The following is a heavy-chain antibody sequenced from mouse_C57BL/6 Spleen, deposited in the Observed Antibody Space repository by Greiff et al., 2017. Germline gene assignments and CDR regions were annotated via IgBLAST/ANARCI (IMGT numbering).Heavy chain of an antibody. CDR2: ISDGGSYT. D-gene: IGHD1-1*01. CDR1: GFTFSSYA. CDR3: ARDREYYGSSYLDY. Sequence: EVQRVESGGGLVKPGGSLKLPCAASGFTFSSYAMSWVRQTPEKRLEWVATISDGGSYTYYPDNVKGRFTISRDNAKNNLYLQMSHLKSEDTAMYYCARDREYYGSSYLDYWGQGTTLTVSS. V-gene: IGHV5-4*01. J-gene: IGHJ2*01.